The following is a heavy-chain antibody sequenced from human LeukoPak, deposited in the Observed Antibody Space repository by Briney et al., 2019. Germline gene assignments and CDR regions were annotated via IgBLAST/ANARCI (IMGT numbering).Heavy chain of an antibody. Sequence: ASVKVSCEASGYTFTSYYMHWVRQAPGQGLEWMGIINPSGGSTSYAQKFQGRVTMTRDMSTSTVYMELSSLRSEDTAVYYCASRYNWNHWFDPWGQGTLVTVSS. J-gene: IGHJ5*02. CDR3: ASRYNWNHWFDP. CDR1: GYTFTSYY. V-gene: IGHV1-46*01. D-gene: IGHD1-20*01. CDR2: INPSGGST.